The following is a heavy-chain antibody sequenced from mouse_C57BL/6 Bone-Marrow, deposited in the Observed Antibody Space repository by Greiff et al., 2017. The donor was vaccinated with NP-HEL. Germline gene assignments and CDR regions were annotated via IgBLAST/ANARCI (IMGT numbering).Heavy chain of an antibody. J-gene: IGHJ4*01. CDR2: ISNGGGST. CDR3: ARQEDYYYGSPYAMDY. D-gene: IGHD1-1*01. V-gene: IGHV5-12*01. CDR1: GFTFSDYY. Sequence: EVKLVESGGGLVQPGGSLKLSCAASGFTFSDYYMYWVRQTPEKRLEWVAYISNGGGSTYYPDTVKGRFTISRDNAKNTLYLQMSRLKSEDTAMYYCARQEDYYYGSPYAMDYWGQGTSVTVSS.